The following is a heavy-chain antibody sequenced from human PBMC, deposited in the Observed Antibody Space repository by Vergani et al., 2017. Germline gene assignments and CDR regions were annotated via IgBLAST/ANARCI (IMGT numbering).Heavy chain of an antibody. V-gene: IGHV1-46*01. D-gene: IGHD4-17*01. CDR3: ARDPGDYGDDGGGMDV. CDR1: GYTFTSYY. J-gene: IGHJ6*02. CDR2: INPSGGST. Sequence: QVQLVQSGAEVKKPGASVKVSCKASGYTFTSYYMHWVRQAPGQGLEWMGIINPSGGSTSYAQKFQGRVTMTRDTSTSTVYMELSSLRSEDTAVYYCARDPGDYGDDGGGMDVWGQGTTVTVSS.